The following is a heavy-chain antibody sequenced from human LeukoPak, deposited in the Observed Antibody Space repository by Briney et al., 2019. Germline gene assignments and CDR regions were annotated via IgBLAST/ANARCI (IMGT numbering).Heavy chain of an antibody. CDR1: GYTFTSYG. Sequence: GASVKVSCKASGYTFTSYGISWVRQAPGQGLEWMGWISAYNGNTNYAQKLQGRVTMTTDTSTSTAYMELRSLRPDDTAVYYCARGTMVRGVIIAGLDYWGQGTLVTVSS. CDR3: ARGTMVRGVIIAGLDY. D-gene: IGHD3-10*01. CDR2: ISAYNGNT. J-gene: IGHJ4*02. V-gene: IGHV1-18*01.